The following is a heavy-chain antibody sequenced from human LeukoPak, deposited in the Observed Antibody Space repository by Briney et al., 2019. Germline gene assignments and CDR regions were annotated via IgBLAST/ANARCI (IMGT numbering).Heavy chain of an antibody. Sequence: ASVKVSFKASGYTLADFHIQWVRQAPGHGLEWMGTLNPHSGATHYSQKFRGRVTMTRDTSVDTAYMELSRLTSDDTAVYYCARDRAYDSSGEPMFNPWGQGTLVAVSS. CDR1: GYTLADFH. V-gene: IGHV1-2*02. CDR2: LNPHSGAT. J-gene: IGHJ5*02. CDR3: ARDRAYDSSGEPMFNP. D-gene: IGHD3-22*01.